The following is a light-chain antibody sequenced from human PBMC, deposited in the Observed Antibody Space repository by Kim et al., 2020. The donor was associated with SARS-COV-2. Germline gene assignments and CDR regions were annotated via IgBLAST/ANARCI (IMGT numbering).Light chain of an antibody. Sequence: DIQMTQSPSSLSASVGDRVTITCRASQDIRNDLGWYQQKSGTAPQRLIYAVFNLHGGVPSRFSGGGSGTEFTLTISNLQPEDFATYFCLQDNSFPRTFGQGTEVDIK. CDR3: LQDNSFPRT. V-gene: IGKV1-17*02. CDR1: QDIRND. J-gene: IGKJ1*01. CDR2: AVF.